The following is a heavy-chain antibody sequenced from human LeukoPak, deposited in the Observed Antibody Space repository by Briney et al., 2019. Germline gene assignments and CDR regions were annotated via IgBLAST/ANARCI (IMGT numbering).Heavy chain of an antibody. V-gene: IGHV4-59*01. CDR1: GGSISSYY. CDR3: ARSYYYDSSGPWGTYYFDY. D-gene: IGHD3-22*01. Sequence: SETLSLTCTVSGGSISSYYWSWIRQPPGKGLEWIGYIYYSGSTNYNPSLKSRVTISVDTSKNQFSLKLSSVTAADTAVYYCARSYYYDSSGPWGTYYFDYWGQGTLVTVSS. CDR2: IYYSGST. J-gene: IGHJ4*02.